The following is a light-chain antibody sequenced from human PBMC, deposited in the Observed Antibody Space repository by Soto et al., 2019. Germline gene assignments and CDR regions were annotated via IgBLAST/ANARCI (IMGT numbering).Light chain of an antibody. CDR1: SSNIGAGYD. J-gene: IGLJ1*01. Sequence: QSVLKQPPSVSGAPGQRVTISCTGSSSNIGAGYDVHWYQQLPGTAPKLLIYGNSNRPSGAPDLFSGSLSGTSASLAITGLQADDDADYYCQSYDSSLSGSKVFGTGTKLTVL. CDR2: GNS. V-gene: IGLV1-40*01. CDR3: QSYDSSLSGSKV.